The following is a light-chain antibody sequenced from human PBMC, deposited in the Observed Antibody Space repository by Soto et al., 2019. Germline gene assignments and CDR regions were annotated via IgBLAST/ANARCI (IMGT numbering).Light chain of an antibody. J-gene: IGKJ1*01. CDR2: KAS. V-gene: IGKV1-5*03. CDR1: QSISSW. Sequence: DIQITQSPSSLSSSVVDRLTITSLASQSISSWLAWYQQKPGKAPKLLIYKASSLESGVPSRFSGSGSGTEFTLTISSLQPDDFATYYCQQYNSYSRTFGQGTKVDIK. CDR3: QQYNSYSRT.